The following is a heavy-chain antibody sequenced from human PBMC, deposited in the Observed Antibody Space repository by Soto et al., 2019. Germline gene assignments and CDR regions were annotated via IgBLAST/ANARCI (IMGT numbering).Heavy chain of an antibody. J-gene: IGHJ3*02. CDR2: IIPIFGTA. CDR1: GGTFSSYA. Sequence: SVKVSCKASGGTFSSYAISWVRQAPGQGLEWMGGIIPIFGTANYAQKFQGRVTITADESTSTAYMELSSLRSEDTAVYYCARESGSYPDAFDIWGQGTMVTVSS. V-gene: IGHV1-69*13. CDR3: ARESGSYPDAFDI. D-gene: IGHD1-26*01.